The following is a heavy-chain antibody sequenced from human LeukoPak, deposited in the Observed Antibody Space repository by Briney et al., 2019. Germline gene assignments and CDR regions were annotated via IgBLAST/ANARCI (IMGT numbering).Heavy chain of an antibody. D-gene: IGHD6-25*01. CDR3: ARGRVSSGFGPIDY. CDR1: GGSFSGYY. Sequence: SETLSLTCAVYGGSFSGYYWSWIRQPPGKGLEWIGEINHSGSTNYNPSLKSRVTISVDTSKNQFSLKLSSVTAADTAVYYCARGRVSSGFGPIDYWGQGTLVTVSS. CDR2: INHSGST. V-gene: IGHV4-34*01. J-gene: IGHJ4*02.